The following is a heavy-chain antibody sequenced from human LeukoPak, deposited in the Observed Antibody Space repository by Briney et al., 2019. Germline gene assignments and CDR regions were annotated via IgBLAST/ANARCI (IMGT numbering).Heavy chain of an antibody. D-gene: IGHD1-26*01. V-gene: IGHV3-21*01. Sequence: GGSLRLSCAASGFTFSSYSMNWVRQAPGKGLEWVSSISSSSNYINYADSVKGRFTISRDNAKNSLYLQMNSLRAEDTAVYYCATSGSSTPYWGQGTLVTVSS. J-gene: IGHJ4*02. CDR1: GFTFSSYS. CDR3: ATSGSSTPY. CDR2: ISSSSNYI.